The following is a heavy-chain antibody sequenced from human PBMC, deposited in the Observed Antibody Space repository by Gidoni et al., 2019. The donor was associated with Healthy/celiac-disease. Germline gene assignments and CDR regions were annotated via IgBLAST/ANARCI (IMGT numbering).Heavy chain of an antibody. D-gene: IGHD1-26*01. CDR3: ARDRVVGSYSSWGAFDI. CDR1: GYSFTSYY. V-gene: IGHV1-46*01. CDR2: INPSGGST. J-gene: IGHJ3*02. Sequence: QVQLVQSGAEVKKPGAPVKVSCKASGYSFTSYYRHWVRQAPGQGLEWMGKINPSGGSTSYGQKFQGRVTMTRDTSTSTGYMELSSLRSEDTAVYYCARDRVVGSYSSWGAFDIWGQGTMVTVSS.